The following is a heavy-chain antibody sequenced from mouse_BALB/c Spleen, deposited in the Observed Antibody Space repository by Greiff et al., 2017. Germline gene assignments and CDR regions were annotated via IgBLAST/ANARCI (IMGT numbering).Heavy chain of an antibody. D-gene: IGHD1-2*01. J-gene: IGHJ4*01. CDR2: IWAGGST. V-gene: IGHV2-9*02. Sequence: VKLVESGPGLVAPSQSLSITCTVSGFSLTSYGVHWVRQPPGKGLEWLGVIWAGGSTNYNSALMSRLSISKDNSKSQVFLKMNSLQTDDTAMYYCARDGHYYGSYYYAMDYWGQGTSVTVSS. CDR1: GFSLTSYG. CDR3: ARDGHYYGSYYYAMDY.